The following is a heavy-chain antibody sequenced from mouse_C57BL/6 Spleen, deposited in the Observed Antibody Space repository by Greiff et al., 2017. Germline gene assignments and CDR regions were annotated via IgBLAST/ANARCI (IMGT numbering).Heavy chain of an antibody. CDR1: GYTFTSYW. D-gene: IGHD4-1*01. V-gene: IGHV1-72*01. CDR2: IAPNSGGT. CDR3: ARNWDLDWYFDV. Sequence: QVQLQQSGAELVKPGASVKLSCKASGYTFTSYWMHWVKQRPGRGLAWIGRIAPNSGGTKYNEKFKSKATLTVDKPSSTAYMQLSSLTSEDSAVYYCARNWDLDWYFDVWGTGTTVTVSS. J-gene: IGHJ1*03.